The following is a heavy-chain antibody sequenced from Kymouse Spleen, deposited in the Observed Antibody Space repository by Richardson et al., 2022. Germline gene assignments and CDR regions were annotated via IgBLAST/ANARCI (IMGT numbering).Heavy chain of an antibody. D-gene: IGHD2-2*02. Sequence: EVQLVESGGGLVKPGGSLRLSCAASGFTFSSYSMNWVRQAPGKGLEWVSSISSSSSYIYYADSVKGRFTISRDNAKNSLYLQMNSLRAEDTAVYYCARDRPYCSSTSCYDNFDYWGQGTLVTVSS. J-gene: IGHJ4*02. CDR3: ARDRPYCSSTSCYDNFDY. V-gene: IGHV3-21*03. CDR1: GFTFSSYS. CDR2: ISSSSSYI.